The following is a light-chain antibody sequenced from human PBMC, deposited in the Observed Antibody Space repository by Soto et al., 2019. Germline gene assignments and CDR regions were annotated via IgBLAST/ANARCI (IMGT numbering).Light chain of an antibody. V-gene: IGKV1-39*01. CDR1: ETIASS. CDR2: AAS. CDR3: QQTYTPPRT. J-gene: IGKJ1*01. Sequence: DIQMTQSPSSLSASVGDRVTITCRASETIASSLNWYQQRPGKDPKLLIYAASSLQSGATSRFGGSGSGTQFTRTITSLQPEDFATYYCQQTYTPPRTGGQGPRL.